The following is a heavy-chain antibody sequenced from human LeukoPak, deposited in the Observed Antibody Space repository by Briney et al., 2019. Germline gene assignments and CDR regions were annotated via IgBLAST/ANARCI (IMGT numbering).Heavy chain of an antibody. D-gene: IGHD5-12*01. CDR1: GGSFSGYY. CDR3: ARQVATINSYYYYMDV. CDR2: INHSGST. Sequence: PSETLSLTCAVYGGSFSGYYWSWIRQPPGKGLEWIGEINHSGSTNYNPSLKSRVTISVDTSKNQFSLKLSSVTAADTAVYYCARQVATINSYYYYMDVWGKGTTVTISS. J-gene: IGHJ6*03. V-gene: IGHV4-34*01.